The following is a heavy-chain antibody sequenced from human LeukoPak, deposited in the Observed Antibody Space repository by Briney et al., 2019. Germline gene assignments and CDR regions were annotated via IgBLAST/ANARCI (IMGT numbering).Heavy chain of an antibody. CDR3: ARSYGGNSANWYFDL. CDR1: GFIFSSYA. V-gene: IGHV3-30-3*01. D-gene: IGHD4-23*01. Sequence: GGSLRLSCAASGFIFSSYALHWVRQTPGKGLEWVADITYDGSSKYYAESVKGRFTISRDNSKNTLYLQMNSLRAEDTAVYYCARSYGGNSANWYFDLWGRGTLVTVPS. J-gene: IGHJ2*01. CDR2: ITYDGSSK.